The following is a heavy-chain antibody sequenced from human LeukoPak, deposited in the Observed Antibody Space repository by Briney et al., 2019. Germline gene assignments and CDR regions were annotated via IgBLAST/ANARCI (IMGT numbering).Heavy chain of an antibody. D-gene: IGHD3-22*01. J-gene: IGHJ4*02. CDR3: ARREYYYDSSGSSNDY. CDR2: IYTGGST. Sequence: GGSLRLSCAASGFTFSSYSMNWVRQAPGKGLEWVSVIYTGGSTFYADSVKGRFTISRDNSKNTLYLQMNSLRAEDTAVYYCARREYYYDSSGSSNDYWGQGTLVTVSS. V-gene: IGHV3-66*04. CDR1: GFTFSSYS.